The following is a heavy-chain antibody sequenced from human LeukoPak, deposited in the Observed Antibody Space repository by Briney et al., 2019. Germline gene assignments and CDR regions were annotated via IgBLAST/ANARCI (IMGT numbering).Heavy chain of an antibody. J-gene: IGHJ4*02. CDR3: ARGDFWSYFDY. CDR2: IYYSGST. D-gene: IGHD3-3*01. V-gene: IGHV4-59*08. Sequence: PSETLSLTCTVSGGSISSYYWSWIRQPPGKGLEWIGYIYYSGSTNYNPSLKSRVTISVDTSKNQFSLKLSSVTAVDTAVYYCARGDFWSYFDYWGQGTLVTVSS. CDR1: GGSISSYY.